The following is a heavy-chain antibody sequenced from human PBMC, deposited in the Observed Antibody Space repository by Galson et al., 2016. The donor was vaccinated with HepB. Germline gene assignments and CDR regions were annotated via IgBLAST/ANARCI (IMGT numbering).Heavy chain of an antibody. CDR2: IDPDGSEP. CDR3: AAALRLGSAAGL. V-gene: IGHV3-74*01. CDR1: GFTFSNYY. Sequence: SLRLSCAASGFTFSNYYIHWVRQAPEKGLLWVSRIDPDGSEPRYADSVKGRFAVARDNAKNTVSLQMDSLRVEDTAVYYCAAALRLGSAAGLWGRGTLVSVSS. J-gene: IGHJ2*01. D-gene: IGHD3-16*01.